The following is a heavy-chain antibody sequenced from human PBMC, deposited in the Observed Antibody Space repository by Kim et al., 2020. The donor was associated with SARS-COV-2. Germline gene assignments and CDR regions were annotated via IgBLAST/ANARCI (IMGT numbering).Heavy chain of an antibody. D-gene: IGHD1-7*01. CDR2: IYYSGIT. CDR3: AGHHPELHRLNWFDP. V-gene: IGHV4-39*01. CDR1: GGSISSSTYY. J-gene: IGHJ5*02. Sequence: SETLSLTCTVSGGSISSSTYYWGWIRQPPGKGLEWIGSIYYSGITYYSPSLKSRVTISVDTSKNQFSLKLSSVTATDTAVYYCAGHHPELHRLNWFDPWGQGTLVTVSS.